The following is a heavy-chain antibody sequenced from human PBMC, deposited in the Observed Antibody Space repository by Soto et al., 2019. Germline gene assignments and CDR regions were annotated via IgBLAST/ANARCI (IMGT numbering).Heavy chain of an antibody. CDR1: GFSLTTDRVG. CDR3: AHAYGGRSLY. V-gene: IGHV2-5*02. D-gene: IGHD1-26*01. CDR2: IYWDDSK. J-gene: IGHJ4*02. Sequence: QITLKESGPPLVKPTQTLTLTCTFSGFSLTTDRVGVGWIRQPPGEALEWLAVIYWDDSKTYRPSLESRLTITKDPSKHQVALTMTNMDSLDTATYYCAHAYGGRSLYWGQGTLVTVSS.